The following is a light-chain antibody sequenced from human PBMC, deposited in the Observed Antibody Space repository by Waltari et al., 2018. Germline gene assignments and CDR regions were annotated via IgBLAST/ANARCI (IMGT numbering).Light chain of an antibody. V-gene: IGLV6-57*03. Sequence: FMLTQPHSVSGSPGETVPISCPRSSCSIDSKYVQWYQQRPGSAPNTVIYADKQRPFGVPDRFSGSNDSSSNSAAITIPGLKTEDEAEYYGQSYDTNNRVFGGGTMLTVL. CDR3: QSYDTNNRV. J-gene: IGLJ3*02. CDR1: SCSIDSKY. CDR2: ADK.